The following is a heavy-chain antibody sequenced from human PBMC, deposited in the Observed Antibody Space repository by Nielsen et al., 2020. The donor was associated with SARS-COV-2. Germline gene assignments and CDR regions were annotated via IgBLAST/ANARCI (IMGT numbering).Heavy chain of an antibody. D-gene: IGHD6-6*01. CDR3: ARHVRYSSSWSTTDY. J-gene: IGHJ4*02. CDR2: IYPGDSDT. Sequence: VRQMPGKGLEWMGIIYPGDSDTRYSPSFQGQVTISADKSISTAYLQWSSLKASDTAMYYCARHVRYSSSWSTTDYWGQGTLVTVSS. V-gene: IGHV5-51*01.